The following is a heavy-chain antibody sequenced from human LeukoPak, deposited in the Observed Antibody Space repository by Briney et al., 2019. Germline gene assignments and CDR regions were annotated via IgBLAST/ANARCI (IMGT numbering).Heavy chain of an antibody. CDR1: GGSISSYY. J-gene: IGHJ4*02. Sequence: PSETLSLTCTVSGGSISSYYWSWIRQPPGKGLEWIGYIYYSGSTNYNPSLKSRVTISVDTSKNQFSLKLSSVTAADTAVYYCARVPLRRYFDYWGQGTLVTVSS. D-gene: IGHD4-17*01. CDR2: IYYSGST. V-gene: IGHV4-59*01. CDR3: ARVPLRRYFDY.